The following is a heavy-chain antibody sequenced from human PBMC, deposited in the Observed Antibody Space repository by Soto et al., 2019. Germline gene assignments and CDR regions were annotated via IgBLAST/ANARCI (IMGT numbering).Heavy chain of an antibody. CDR3: AHKGGGDRILDY. CDR2: IYWDDAK. CDR1: GFSLSASGVG. Sequence: QITLKESGPTLVKPTQTLTLTCTFSGFSLSASGVGVGWIRQPPGKALEWLAIIYWDDAKHYSPSLKSSLTINKDTPKNQVVLTMTNMDPVDTATYYCAHKGGGDRILDYWGQGTLVTVSS. D-gene: IGHD3-16*01. J-gene: IGHJ4*02. V-gene: IGHV2-5*02.